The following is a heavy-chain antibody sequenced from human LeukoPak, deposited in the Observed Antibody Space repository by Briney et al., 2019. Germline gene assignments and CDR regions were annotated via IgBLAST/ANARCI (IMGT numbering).Heavy chain of an antibody. CDR1: GFTVSSNY. CDR3: ARESRGYDILTGKYHRGYYSYYMDV. J-gene: IGHJ6*03. V-gene: IGHV3-7*01. CDR2: IKQDVGEK. D-gene: IGHD3-9*01. Sequence: GSLRLSCPASGFTVSSNYMSWVRQAPGKGLEWVGNIKQDVGEKDYVGSVKGRFTISRDNAKNSLYLQMNSLRVEDTAVYYCARESRGYDILTGKYHRGYYSYYMDVWGKGTTVIVSS.